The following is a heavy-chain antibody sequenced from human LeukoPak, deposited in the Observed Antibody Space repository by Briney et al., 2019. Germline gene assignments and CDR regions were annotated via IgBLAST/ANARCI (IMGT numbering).Heavy chain of an antibody. J-gene: IGHJ3*02. CDR3: ARHSSIAARAPHDAFDI. CDR1: GYTFTSYG. Sequence: ASVKVSCKASGYTFTSYGISWVRQAPGQGLEWMGWISAYNGNTNYAQKLQGRVTMTTDTSTSTAYMELRSLRSDDTAVYYCARHSSIAARAPHDAFDIWGQGTMVTVSS. CDR2: ISAYNGNT. V-gene: IGHV1-18*01. D-gene: IGHD6-6*01.